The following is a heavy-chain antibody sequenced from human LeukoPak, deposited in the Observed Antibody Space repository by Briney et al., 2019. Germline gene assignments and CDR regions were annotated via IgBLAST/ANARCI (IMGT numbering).Heavy chain of an antibody. CDR2: IYYSGST. J-gene: IGHJ4*02. Sequence: SETLSLTCAVHGGSFSGYYWSWIRQPPGKGLEWIGYIYYSGSTNYNPSLKSRVTISVDTSKNQFSLKLSSVTAADTAVYYCARDRNYHFDYWGQGTLVTVSS. V-gene: IGHV4-59*01. D-gene: IGHD1-7*01. CDR3: ARDRNYHFDY. CDR1: GGSFSGYY.